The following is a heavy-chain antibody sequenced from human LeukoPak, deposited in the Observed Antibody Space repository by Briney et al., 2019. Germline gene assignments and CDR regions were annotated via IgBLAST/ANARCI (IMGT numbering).Heavy chain of an antibody. CDR1: GYTFTGYY. Sequence: ASVKVSCKASGYTFTGYYMHWVRQAPGQGLEWMGWINPNSGGTNYAQKFQGRVTMTRDTSISTAYMELSRLRSDDTAVYYCARLTYYYDSSDHNDYWGQGTLVTVSS. CDR3: ARLTYYYDSSDHNDY. V-gene: IGHV1-2*02. CDR2: INPNSGGT. J-gene: IGHJ4*02. D-gene: IGHD3-22*01.